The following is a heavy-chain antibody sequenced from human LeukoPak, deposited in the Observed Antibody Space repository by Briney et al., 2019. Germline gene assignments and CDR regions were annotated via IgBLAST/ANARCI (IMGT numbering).Heavy chain of an antibody. D-gene: IGHD5-12*01. CDR1: DDSISNNRYF. J-gene: IGHJ4*02. V-gene: IGHV4-39*07. CDR3: ARDGYSGSDAL. CDR2: INYSGRT. Sequence: SETLSLTCTISDDSISNNRYFWAWIRQPPGKGLEWIGSINYSGRTYYNPSLKSRLTMSVDTAKRRFSLKLISVTAADTALYYCARDGYSGSDALWGQGTLVTVSS.